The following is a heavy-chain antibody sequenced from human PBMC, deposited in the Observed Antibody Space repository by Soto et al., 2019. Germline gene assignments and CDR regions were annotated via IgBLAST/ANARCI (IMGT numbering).Heavy chain of an antibody. CDR1: GGSISSGGYY. J-gene: IGHJ4*01. CDR3: AVWSASTQYYFDS. V-gene: IGHV4-31*03. D-gene: IGHD3-3*01. CDR2: IYYSGST. Sequence: PSETLSLTCTVSGGSISSGGYYWSWIRQHPVKGLEWIGYIYYSGSTYYNPSLKSRVTISVDTSKNQFSLKLSSVTAADTAVYYCAVWSASTQYYFDSWGHGTLVT.